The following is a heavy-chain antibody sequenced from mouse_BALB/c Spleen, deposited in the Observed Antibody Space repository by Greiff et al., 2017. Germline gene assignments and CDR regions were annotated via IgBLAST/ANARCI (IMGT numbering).Heavy chain of an antibody. CDR1: GFTFSSYA. CDR3: ASNYGSSYDAY. V-gene: IGHV5-6-5*01. Sequence: EVKLVESGGGLVKPGGSLKLSCAASGFTFSSYAMSCVRQTPEKRLEWVASISSGGSTYYPDSVKGRFTISRDNARNILYLQMSSLRSEDTAMYYCASNYGSSYDAYWGQGTLVTVSA. D-gene: IGHD1-1*01. CDR2: ISSGGST. J-gene: IGHJ3*01.